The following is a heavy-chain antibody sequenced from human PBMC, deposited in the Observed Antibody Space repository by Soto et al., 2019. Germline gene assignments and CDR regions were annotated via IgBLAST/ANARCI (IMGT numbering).Heavy chain of an antibody. J-gene: IGHJ5*02. CDR3: ARDLGWGSYINWFDP. CDR2: IYTSGST. Sequence: LSLTCTVSGGSISSYYWSWIRQPAGKGLEWIGRIYTSGSTNYNPSLKSRVTMSVDTSKNQFSLKLSSVTAADTAVYYCARDLGWGSYINWFDPWGQGTLVTVSS. CDR1: GGSISSYY. D-gene: IGHD1-26*01. V-gene: IGHV4-4*07.